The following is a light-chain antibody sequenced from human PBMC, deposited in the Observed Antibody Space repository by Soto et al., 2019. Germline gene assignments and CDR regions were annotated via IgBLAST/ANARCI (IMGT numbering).Light chain of an antibody. Sequence: QSVLTQPASVSGSPGQSITISCTGSSGDFGGHNYVSWYQHHPGKAPKLVIYEVSHRPSGVSNRFSGSKSGNTASLTISGLQAEDEADYYCSSYTATTTRVFGGGTKLTVL. CDR2: EVS. CDR1: SGDFGGHNY. V-gene: IGLV2-14*01. J-gene: IGLJ2*01. CDR3: SSYTATTTRV.